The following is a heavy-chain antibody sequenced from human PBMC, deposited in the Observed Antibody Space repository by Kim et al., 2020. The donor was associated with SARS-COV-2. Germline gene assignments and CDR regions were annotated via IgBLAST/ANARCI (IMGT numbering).Heavy chain of an antibody. V-gene: IGHV4-34*01. D-gene: IGHD3-10*01. CDR2: INHSGST. J-gene: IGHJ4*02. CDR3: VNAGSRGFDY. CDR1: GGSFSGYY. Sequence: SETLSLTCAVYGGSFSGYYWSWIRQPPGKGLEWIGEINHSGSTNYNPSLKSRVTISVDTSKNQFSLKLSSVTAADTAVYYCVNAGSRGFDYWGQGTLVTVSS.